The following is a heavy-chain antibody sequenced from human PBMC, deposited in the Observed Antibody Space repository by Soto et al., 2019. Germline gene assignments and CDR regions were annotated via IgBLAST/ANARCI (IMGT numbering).Heavy chain of an antibody. CDR3: ARLRVAYYALDV. Sequence: QLQLQESGPGLVKSSETLSLTCTVSGGSISSSSYSWGWIRQPPGKELEWIGTMYYSGSTFYNPSLQSRVTISVDTSKNQFSLILSSVTAADTAIYYCARLRVAYYALDVWGQGTTVTVSS. CDR1: GGSISSSSYS. D-gene: IGHD3-3*01. V-gene: IGHV4-39*01. CDR2: MYYSGST. J-gene: IGHJ6*02.